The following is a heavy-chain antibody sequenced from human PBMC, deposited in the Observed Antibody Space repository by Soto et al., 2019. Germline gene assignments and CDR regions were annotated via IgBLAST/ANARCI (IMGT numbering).Heavy chain of an antibody. CDR1: GFTFSSYA. V-gene: IGHV3-30-3*01. CDR3: ARVAVVGDSYGTLGY. Sequence: QVQLVESGGGVVQPGRSLRLSCAASGFTFSSYAMHWVRQAPGKGLEWVAVISYDGSNKYYADSVKGRFTISRDNAKNTLYLQMNSLRDEDTAVYYCARVAVVGDSYGTLGYWGQGTLVTVSS. CDR2: ISYDGSNK. D-gene: IGHD5-18*01. J-gene: IGHJ4*02.